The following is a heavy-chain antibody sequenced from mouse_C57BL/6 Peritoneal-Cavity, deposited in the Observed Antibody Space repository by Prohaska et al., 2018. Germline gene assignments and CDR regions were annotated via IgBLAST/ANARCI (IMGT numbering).Heavy chain of an antibody. CDR3: VSYSSMDY. CDR1: GFSFNTYA. Sequence: EVQLVESGGGLVQPKGSLKLSCAASGFSFNTYAMNWVRQATGKGLEWVALRRSKSNNYATYYADSVKDRFTISSDDSESMLYLQMNNLKTEDTAMYYCVSYSSMDYWGQGTSVTVSS. J-gene: IGHJ4*01. V-gene: IGHV10-1*01. D-gene: IGHD2-1*01. CDR2: RRSKSNNYAT.